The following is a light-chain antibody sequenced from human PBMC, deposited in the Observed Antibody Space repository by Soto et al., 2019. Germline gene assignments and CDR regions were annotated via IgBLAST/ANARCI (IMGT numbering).Light chain of an antibody. J-gene: IGKJ4*01. CDR2: AAS. CDR1: QSISSY. CDR3: QQSYSTPPGT. Sequence: DIQMTQYQSSLSASVGDRVTITCRASQSISSYLNWYQQKPGKAPKLLIYAASSLQSGVPSRFSGSGSGTDFTLTISSLQPEDFATYYCQQSYSTPPGTFGGGTKVDIK. V-gene: IGKV1-39*01.